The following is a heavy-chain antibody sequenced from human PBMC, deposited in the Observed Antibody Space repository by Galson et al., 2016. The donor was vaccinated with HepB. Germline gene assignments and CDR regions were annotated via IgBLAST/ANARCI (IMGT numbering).Heavy chain of an antibody. D-gene: IGHD2-2*01. Sequence: SLRLSCAVSGFAFSNYAMNWVRQAPGKGLEWVSGISANGDRLSYGDSARGRFTISRDNSKNTVYLQMNSLRAEDTAVYYCAKDRPVVIPTSILDYWGQGTLVTVSS. CDR2: ISANGDRL. CDR1: GFAFSNYA. V-gene: IGHV3-23*01. J-gene: IGHJ4*02. CDR3: AKDRPVVIPTSILDY.